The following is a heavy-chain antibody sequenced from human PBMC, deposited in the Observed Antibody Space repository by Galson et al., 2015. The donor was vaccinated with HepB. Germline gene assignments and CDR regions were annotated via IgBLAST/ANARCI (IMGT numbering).Heavy chain of an antibody. CDR2: ISSSSTNI. D-gene: IGHD2-21*01. CDR1: TFIFSTYS. V-gene: IGHV3-48*04. J-gene: IGHJ4*02. CDR3: VFLCGFDLKPLVY. Sequence: SLRLSCAASTFIFSTYSMNWVRQAPGKGLEWVPYISSSSTNIYYADFVKGRFTIYRDNAKNSQYLQMNSLRAEDTAVDYCVFLCGFDLKPLVYWGQGTLVTVSS.